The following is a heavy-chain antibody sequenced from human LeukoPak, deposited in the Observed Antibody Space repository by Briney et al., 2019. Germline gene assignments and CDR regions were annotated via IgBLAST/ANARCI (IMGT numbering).Heavy chain of an antibody. CDR3: ARDSSGYQ. CDR1: GFTFSSFE. V-gene: IGHV3-7*01. J-gene: IGHJ4*02. CDR2: IKEDGSEK. Sequence: RGSLRLSCAASGFTFSSFEMNWVRQAPGKGLEWVANIKEDGSEKYYGDSVKGRFTISRDNAKNSLYLQMNSLRAEDTAVYYCARDSSGYQWGQGTLVTVSS. D-gene: IGHD3-22*01.